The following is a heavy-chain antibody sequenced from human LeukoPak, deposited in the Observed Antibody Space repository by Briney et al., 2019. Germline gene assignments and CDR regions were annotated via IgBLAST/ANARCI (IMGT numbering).Heavy chain of an antibody. CDR1: GYTFTNYG. Sequence: ASVKVSCKASGYTFTNYGSSWVRQAPGQGLEWMGWISAYNGNTNYAQKLQGRVAMTTDTSTSTAYMELRSLRSDDTAVYYCASGILTGYYRVDYWGQGTLVTVSS. CDR3: ASGILTGYYRVDY. J-gene: IGHJ4*02. V-gene: IGHV1-18*01. CDR2: ISAYNGNT. D-gene: IGHD3-9*01.